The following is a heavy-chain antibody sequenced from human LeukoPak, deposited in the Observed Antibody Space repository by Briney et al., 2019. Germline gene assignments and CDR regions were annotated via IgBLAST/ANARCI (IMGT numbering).Heavy chain of an antibody. CDR3: AKLPFGIAAAGVDY. V-gene: IGHV3-30*18. Sequence: GGSLRLSCAASGFTFSSYGMHWVRQAPGEGLEWVAVISYDGSNKYYADSVKGRFTISRDNSKDTLYLQMNSLRAEDTAVYYCAKLPFGIAAAGVDYWGQGTLVTVSS. CDR1: GFTFSSYG. D-gene: IGHD6-13*01. J-gene: IGHJ4*02. CDR2: ISYDGSNK.